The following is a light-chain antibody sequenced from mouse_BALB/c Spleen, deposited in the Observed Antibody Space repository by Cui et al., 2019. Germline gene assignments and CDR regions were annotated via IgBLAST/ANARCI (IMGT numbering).Light chain of an antibody. CDR2: WAS. Sequence: DIAVTQSPCSLTVTACEEVTMSCTSSQSLLNSGNQKNYCTWYQQKPGQPPKLLIYWASTRETGVPDRFTGSGSGTDFTLTISSVQAEDLAVYYCQNDYSYPLTFGAGTKLELK. CDR1: QSLLNSGNQKNY. J-gene: IGKJ5*01. V-gene: IGKV8-19*01. CDR3: QNDYSYPLT.